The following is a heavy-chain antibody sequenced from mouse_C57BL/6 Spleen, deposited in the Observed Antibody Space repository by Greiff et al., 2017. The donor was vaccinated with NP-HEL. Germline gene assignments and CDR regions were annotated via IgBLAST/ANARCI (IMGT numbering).Heavy chain of an antibody. J-gene: IGHJ3*01. CDR2: IDPENGDT. V-gene: IGHV14-4*01. Sequence: EVKLMESGAELVRPGASVKLSCTASGFNIKDDYMHWVKQRPEQGLEWIGWIDPENGDTEYASKFQGKATITADTSSNTAYLQLSSLTSEDTAVYYCTGYYYGSSPWFAYWGQGTLVTVSA. CDR3: TGYYYGSSPWFAY. D-gene: IGHD1-1*01. CDR1: GFNIKDDY.